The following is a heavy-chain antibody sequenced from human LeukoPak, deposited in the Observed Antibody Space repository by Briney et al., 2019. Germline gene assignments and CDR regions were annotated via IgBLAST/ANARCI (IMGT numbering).Heavy chain of an antibody. D-gene: IGHD3-22*01. CDR3: XXXXXXXXSSGPTVDY. Sequence: ASVKVSCKASGYTFTGYYMHWVRQAPGQGLEWMGRIIPILGIANYAQKFQGRVTITADKSTSTAYMELSSLRSEDTAVYYCXXXXXXXXSSGPTVDYWGQGTLVTVSS. J-gene: IGHJ4*02. CDR2: IIPILGIA. V-gene: IGHV1-69*02. CDR1: GYTFTGYY.